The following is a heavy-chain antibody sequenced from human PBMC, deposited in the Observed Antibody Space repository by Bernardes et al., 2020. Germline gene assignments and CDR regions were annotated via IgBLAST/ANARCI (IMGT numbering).Heavy chain of an antibody. Sequence: GGSLRLSCAASGFTFSSYSMNWVRQAPGKGLEWVSSISSSSSYIYYADSVKGRFTISRDNAKNSLYLQMNSLRAEDTAVYYCAREEVPSRLGYYYYYYMDVWGKGTTVTVSS. CDR2: ISSSSSYI. CDR1: GFTFSSYS. CDR3: AREEVPSRLGYYYYYYMDV. D-gene: IGHD1-1*01. J-gene: IGHJ6*03. V-gene: IGHV3-21*01.